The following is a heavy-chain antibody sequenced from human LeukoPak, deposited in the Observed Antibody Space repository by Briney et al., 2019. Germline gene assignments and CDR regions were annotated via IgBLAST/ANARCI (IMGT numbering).Heavy chain of an antibody. V-gene: IGHV3-9*01. Sequence: GGSLSLSCAASGFIFDDYAMHWVRQPPGKGLEWVSGISWNSGSIDYADSVKGRFTISRDNAKNSLYLQMNSLRVEDTAFYYCAKDNRRHYTSGPNPDSLHWGQGALVTVSS. CDR1: GFIFDDYA. CDR2: ISWNSGSI. D-gene: IGHD6-19*01. CDR3: AKDNRRHYTSGPNPDSLH. J-gene: IGHJ4*02.